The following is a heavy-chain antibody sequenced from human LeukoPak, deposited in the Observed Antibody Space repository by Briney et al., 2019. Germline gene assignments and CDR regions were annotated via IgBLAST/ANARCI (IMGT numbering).Heavy chain of an antibody. CDR3: ARIPARGYGDYYFDY. V-gene: IGHV4-59*08. D-gene: IGHD4-17*01. CDR1: GGSISSYY. CDR2: IYYSGST. J-gene: IGHJ4*02. Sequence: SETLSLTCTVPGGSISSYYWSWIRQPPGKGLEWIGYIYYSGSTNYNPSLKSRVTISVDTSKNQFSLKLSSVTAADTVVYYCARIPARGYGDYYFDYWGQGTLVTVSS.